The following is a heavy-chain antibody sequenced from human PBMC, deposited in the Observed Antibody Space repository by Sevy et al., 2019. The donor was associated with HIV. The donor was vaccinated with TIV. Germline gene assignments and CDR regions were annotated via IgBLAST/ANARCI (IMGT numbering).Heavy chain of an antibody. Sequence: GGSLRLSCVGSGFTFREYSMNWVRQAPGKGQEWVSYISGSSTTIEHADSVKGRFSISRDNANNSVFLQMNRLRVEDTAVYYCARSLAAAENWFDPWGQGTLVTVSS. CDR2: ISGSSTTI. J-gene: IGHJ5*02. D-gene: IGHD6-13*01. CDR1: GFTFREYS. CDR3: ARSLAAAENWFDP. V-gene: IGHV3-48*01.